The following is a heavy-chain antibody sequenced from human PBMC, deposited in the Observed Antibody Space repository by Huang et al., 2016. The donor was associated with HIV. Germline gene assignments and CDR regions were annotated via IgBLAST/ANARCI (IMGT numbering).Heavy chain of an antibody. CDR2: IYYSGST. D-gene: IGHD3-22*01. V-gene: IGHV4-39*01. Sequence: QLQLQGSGPGLVKPSETLSLTCTVSGGSITSSSYYWGWIRQPPGKGLEWVGIIYYSGSTDSNPALKSRVTVSVDTSKNQFSLKLSSVTAADTAVYYCARHFSYYDSSGYTPWDAFDIWGQGTMVTVSS. CDR3: ARHFSYYDSSGYTPWDAFDI. J-gene: IGHJ3*02. CDR1: GGSITSSSYY.